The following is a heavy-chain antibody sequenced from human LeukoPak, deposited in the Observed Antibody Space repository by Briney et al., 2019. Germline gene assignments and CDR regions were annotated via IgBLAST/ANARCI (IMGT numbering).Heavy chain of an antibody. CDR1: GYSISSGYF. D-gene: IGHD6-13*01. J-gene: IGHJ4*02. CDR3: ARVLSAANAADY. CDR2: IYYSGST. Sequence: SETLSLTCAVSGYSISSGYFWGWIRQPPGKGLEWIGYIYYSGSTYYNPSLKSRVTISVDTSKNQFSLKLSSVTAADTAVYYCARVLSAANAADYWGQGTLVTVSS. V-gene: IGHV4-38-2*01.